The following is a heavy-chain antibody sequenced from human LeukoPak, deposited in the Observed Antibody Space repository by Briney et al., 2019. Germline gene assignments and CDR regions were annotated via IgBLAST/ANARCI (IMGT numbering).Heavy chain of an antibody. CDR1: GGSISSYY. CDR3: ARDAKYYFGSRTYFFFEY. J-gene: IGHJ4*02. V-gene: IGHV4-59*12. CDR2: IYYSGST. D-gene: IGHD3-10*01. Sequence: SETLSLTCTVSGGSISSYYWSWIRQPPGKGLEWIGYIYYSGSTNYNPSLKSRVTISVDTSKNQFSLKLSSVTAADTAIYYCARDAKYYFGSRTYFFFEYWGQGTLLTVSS.